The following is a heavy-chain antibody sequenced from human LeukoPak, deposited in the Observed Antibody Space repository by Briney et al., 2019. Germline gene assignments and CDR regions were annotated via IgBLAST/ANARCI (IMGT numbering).Heavy chain of an antibody. V-gene: IGHV4-4*07. CDR2: IYTSGST. CDR3: ARDQNYYDSSGYYWFDH. D-gene: IGHD3-22*01. J-gene: IGHJ5*02. CDR1: GGSISSYY. Sequence: PSETLSLTCTVSGGSISSYYWSWIRQPAGKGLEWIGRIYTSGSTNYNPSLTSRVTMSVDTSKNQFSLKLSSVTAADTAVYYCARDQNYYDSSGYYWFDHWGQGTLVTVSS.